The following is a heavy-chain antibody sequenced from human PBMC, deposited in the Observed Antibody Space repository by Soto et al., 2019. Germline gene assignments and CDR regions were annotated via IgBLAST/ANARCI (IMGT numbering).Heavy chain of an antibody. CDR3: ARGFPSMTYYGEYYFDY. J-gene: IGHJ4*02. CDR2: FYSGGST. CDR1: GFTVSTNY. D-gene: IGHD3-10*01. V-gene: IGHV3-53*01. Sequence: PXGSLRVSCEAFGFTVSTNYMSWVRQTPGKGLEWVSVFYSGGSTFYADSVKGRFTISRDNSRNTLYLQMRSLRAEDTAVYYCARGFPSMTYYGEYYFDYWGQGTLVTLL.